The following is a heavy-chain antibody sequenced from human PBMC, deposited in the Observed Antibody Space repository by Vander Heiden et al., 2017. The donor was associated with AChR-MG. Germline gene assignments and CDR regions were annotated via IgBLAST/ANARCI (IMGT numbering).Heavy chain of an antibody. D-gene: IGHD3-3*01. V-gene: IGHV1-69*01. CDR3: ARGDRAHTIFGVAMGY. Sequence: QVQLVQSGAEVKKPGSSVTVSCKASGGTFRPYGINWVRQAPGQGLEWIGGIIPIFRTSNNAQKCQGRVTFTADESTNTVYMELSSRRFEETAVYYCARGDRAHTIFGVAMGYWGQGTLVTVS. CDR2: IIPIFRTS. J-gene: IGHJ4*02. CDR1: GGTFRPYG.